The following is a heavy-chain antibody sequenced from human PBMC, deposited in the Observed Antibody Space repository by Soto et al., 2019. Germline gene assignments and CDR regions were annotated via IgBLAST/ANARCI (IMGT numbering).Heavy chain of an antibody. CDR1: GGSISSYY. CDR2: IYYSGST. V-gene: IGHV4-59*01. D-gene: IGHD3-9*01. CDR3: AKWDILTGFDY. Sequence: SDTLSLTCTVSGGSISSYYWSWIRQPPGKGLEWIGYIYYSGSTNYNPSLKSRVTISVDTSKNQFSLKLSSVTAADTAVYYCAKWDILTGFDYWGQGTLVTVSS. J-gene: IGHJ4*02.